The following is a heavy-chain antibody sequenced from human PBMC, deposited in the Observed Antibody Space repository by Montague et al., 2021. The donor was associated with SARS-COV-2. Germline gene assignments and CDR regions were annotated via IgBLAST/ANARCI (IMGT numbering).Heavy chain of an antibody. D-gene: IGHD3-10*01. Sequence: SETLSLTCAVYGGSFSGYYWNWIRQPPGKGLERIGEINHSGSTNYNQSLKSRVTMSVDTSKNQFSLKLSSVTAADTAVYYCARGARQGYGFRLGSFDSWGQGTLVTVSS. J-gene: IGHJ4*02. CDR3: ARGARQGYGFRLGSFDS. CDR1: GGSFSGYY. V-gene: IGHV4-34*01. CDR2: INHSGST.